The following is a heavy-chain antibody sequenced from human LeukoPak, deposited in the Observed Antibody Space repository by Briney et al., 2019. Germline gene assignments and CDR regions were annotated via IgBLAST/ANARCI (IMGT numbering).Heavy chain of an antibody. D-gene: IGHD2-21*01. Sequence: SETLSLTCTVSGNSISSYYWNWIRQPPGKGLEWIVYIDYTGSSNYNPSLKSRVSISVDTSKNQLSLKLSSVTAADTAVYYCARRVSAFFYGMDVWGQGTTVTVSS. CDR1: GNSISSYY. V-gene: IGHV4-59*01. CDR3: ARRVSAFFYGMDV. J-gene: IGHJ6*02. CDR2: IDYTGSS.